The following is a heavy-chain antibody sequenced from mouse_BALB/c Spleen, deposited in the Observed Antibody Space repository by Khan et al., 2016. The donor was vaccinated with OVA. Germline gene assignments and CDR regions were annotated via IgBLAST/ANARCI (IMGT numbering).Heavy chain of an antibody. Sequence: QVQLKESGAELAKPGASVKMSCKASGYTFTTYWMHWVKQRPGQGLEWIGYINPTSGYTDYNEKFKDRATLSADKSSSTAYMQLSSLTSEDSAVDYSTRDRIDYWGQGTTLTVSS. CDR2: INPTSGYT. CDR3: TRDRIDY. CDR1: GYTFTTYW. V-gene: IGHV1-7*01. J-gene: IGHJ2*01.